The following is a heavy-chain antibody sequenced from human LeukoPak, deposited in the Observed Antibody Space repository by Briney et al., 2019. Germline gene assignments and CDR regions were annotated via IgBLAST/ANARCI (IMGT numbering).Heavy chain of an antibody. CDR3: ARDGDYYDSSGPAADAFDI. D-gene: IGHD3-22*01. CDR1: GFTFSSYA. CDR2: ISYDGSNK. V-gene: IGHV3-30*04. Sequence: GGSLRLSCAASGFTFSSYAMHWVRQAPGKGLEWVAVISYDGSNKYYADSVKGQFTISRDNSKNTLYLQMNSLRAEDTAVYYCARDGDYYDSSGPAADAFDIWGQGTMVTVSS. J-gene: IGHJ3*02.